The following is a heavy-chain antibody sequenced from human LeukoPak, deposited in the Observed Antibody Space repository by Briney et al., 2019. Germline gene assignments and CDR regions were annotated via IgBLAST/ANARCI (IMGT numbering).Heavy chain of an antibody. CDR1: GFTFSSYA. CDR2: ISGSGGST. D-gene: IGHD3-10*01. V-gene: IGHV3-23*01. Sequence: GGSLRLSCAASGFTFSSYAMSWVRQAPGKGLEWVSAISGSGGSTYYADSVKGRFTISRDNSKNTLYLQMNSLRAEDTAVYYCAKVGGSITMVRGAYFYFDYWGQGTLVTVSS. J-gene: IGHJ4*02. CDR3: AKVGGSITMVRGAYFYFDY.